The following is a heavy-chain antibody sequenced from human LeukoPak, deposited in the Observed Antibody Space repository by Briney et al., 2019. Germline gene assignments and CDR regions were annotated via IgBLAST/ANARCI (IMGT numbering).Heavy chain of an antibody. CDR2: INNDGSTT. D-gene: IGHD2-21*02. CDR3: ARENCGGDCNFDH. J-gene: IGHJ4*02. V-gene: IGHV3-74*01. CDR1: GLTFSSYW. Sequence: GGSLRLSCVVSGLTFSSYWMHWVRQAPGKALVWVSRINNDGSTTSYADSVKGRFTISRDNAKNTLYLQMNSLRAEDTAVYYCARENCGGDCNFDHWGQGTLVMVSS.